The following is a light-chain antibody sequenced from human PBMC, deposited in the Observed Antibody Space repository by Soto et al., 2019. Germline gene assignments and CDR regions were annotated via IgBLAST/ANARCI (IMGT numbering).Light chain of an antibody. CDR2: ANT. V-gene: IGLV1-40*01. CDR3: QSYDNSLSGPV. J-gene: IGLJ2*01. Sequence: QSVLTQPPSVSGAPGQRVTISCTGSSSNIGAGIDVHWYQKFPGTAPKLLISANTNRPSGVPDRFSGSKSGTSASLAITGLQAEDEADYYCQSYDNSLSGPVFGGGTKLTVL. CDR1: SSNIGAGID.